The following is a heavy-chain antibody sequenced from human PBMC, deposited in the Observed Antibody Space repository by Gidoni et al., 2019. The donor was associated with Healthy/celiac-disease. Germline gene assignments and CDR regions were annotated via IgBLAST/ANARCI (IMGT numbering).Heavy chain of an antibody. Sequence: EVQLVESGGGLIKPGGSLRLSCAASGFTFSNAWMSWVRQAPGKGLEWVGRIKSKTDGGTTDYAAPVKGRFTISRDDSKNTLYLQMNSLKTEDTAVYYCTTDDYGDHFFDYWGQGTLVTVSS. V-gene: IGHV3-15*01. CDR2: IKSKTDGGTT. CDR3: TTDDYGDHFFDY. CDR1: GFTFSNAW. D-gene: IGHD4-17*01. J-gene: IGHJ4*02.